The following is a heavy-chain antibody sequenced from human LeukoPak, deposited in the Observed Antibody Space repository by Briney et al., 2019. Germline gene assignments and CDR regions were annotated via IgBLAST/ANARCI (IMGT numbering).Heavy chain of an antibody. Sequence: ASVTGSCKASGYTCTSYGISWVRQAPGQGLEWMGGISAYNGNTNYAQKLQGRVTMTTDTSTSTAYMELRSLRSDDTAVYYCARVDEYYYGSGSAFDYWGQGTLVTVSS. CDR2: ISAYNGNT. CDR3: ARVDEYYYGSGSAFDY. J-gene: IGHJ4*02. V-gene: IGHV1-18*01. CDR1: GYTCTSYG. D-gene: IGHD3-10*01.